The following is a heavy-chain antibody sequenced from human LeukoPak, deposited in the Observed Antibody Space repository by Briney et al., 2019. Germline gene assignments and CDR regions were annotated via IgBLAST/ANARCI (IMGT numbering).Heavy chain of an antibody. Sequence: GGSLRLSCAASGFTFSDYYMSWIRRAPGKGLEWVSYISSSSSYTNYADSVKGRFTISRDNAKNSLYLQMNSLRAEDTAVYYCARVLYCGGDCFDAFDIWGQGTMVTVSS. V-gene: IGHV3-11*06. CDR3: ARVLYCGGDCFDAFDI. D-gene: IGHD2-21*02. CDR1: GFTFSDYY. CDR2: ISSSSSYT. J-gene: IGHJ3*02.